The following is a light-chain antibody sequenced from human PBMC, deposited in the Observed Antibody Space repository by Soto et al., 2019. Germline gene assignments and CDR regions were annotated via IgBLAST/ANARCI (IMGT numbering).Light chain of an antibody. CDR2: GAS. CDR1: QSVSSY. V-gene: IGKV3-15*01. J-gene: IGKJ1*01. Sequence: EIVMTQSPVTLSVSPGERATLSCRASQSVSSYLAWYQQKPGQPPRLLIQGASTRATGIPARFSGSGSGTEFTLTISSLQSEDFVVYFCQQYSNWPRTFGQGTKVEIE. CDR3: QQYSNWPRT.